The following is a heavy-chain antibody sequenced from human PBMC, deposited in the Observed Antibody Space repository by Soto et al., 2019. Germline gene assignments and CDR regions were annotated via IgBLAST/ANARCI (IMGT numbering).Heavy chain of an antibody. CDR1: GFTFSSYA. D-gene: IGHD5-18*01. V-gene: IGHV3-23*01. Sequence: GGSLRLSCAASGFTFSSYAMSWVRQAPGKGLEWVSAISGSGGSTYYADSVKGRFTISRDNSKNTLYLQMNSLRAEDTAVCYCAKDHKRLDTDMVMSFDYWGQGTLVTVSS. CDR3: AKDHKRLDTDMVMSFDY. CDR2: ISGSGGST. J-gene: IGHJ4*02.